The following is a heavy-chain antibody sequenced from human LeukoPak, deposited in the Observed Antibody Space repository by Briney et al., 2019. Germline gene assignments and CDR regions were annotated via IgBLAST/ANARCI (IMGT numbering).Heavy chain of an antibody. CDR1: GDSISGSSDY. Sequence: SETLSLTCTVSGDSISGSSDYWGWIRQPPGKGLEWIGSIYYSGSTYYNPSLKSRVTISVDTSKNQFSLKLSSVTAADTAVYYCARGNYYGSGSYLNWFDPWGQGTLVTVSS. D-gene: IGHD3-10*01. V-gene: IGHV4-39*07. CDR2: IYYSGST. CDR3: ARGNYYGSGSYLNWFDP. J-gene: IGHJ5*02.